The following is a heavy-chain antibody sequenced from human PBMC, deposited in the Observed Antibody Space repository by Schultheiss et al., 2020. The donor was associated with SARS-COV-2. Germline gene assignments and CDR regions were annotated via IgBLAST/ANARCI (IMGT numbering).Heavy chain of an antibody. CDR2: IWYDGSNK. V-gene: IGHV3-33*03. Sequence: GGSLRLSCAASGFTFSNYGMHWVRQAPGKGLEWVAVIWYDGSNKYYADVVKGRFSITRDNSKKTVDLQMNSLRVEDTAVYYCARVGATVTTSHYHGMDVWGQGTTVTVSS. D-gene: IGHD4-17*01. CDR3: ARVGATVTTSHYHGMDV. J-gene: IGHJ6*02. CDR1: GFTFSNYG.